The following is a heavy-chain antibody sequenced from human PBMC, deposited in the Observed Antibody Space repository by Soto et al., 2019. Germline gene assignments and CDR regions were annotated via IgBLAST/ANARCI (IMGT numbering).Heavy chain of an antibody. CDR3: ARVRRYCSGGSCVWFDP. CDR2: INPNSGGT. J-gene: IGHJ5*02. V-gene: IGHV1-2*02. CDR1: GCTFTGYY. D-gene: IGHD2-15*01. Sequence: QVQLVQSGAEVKKPGASVKVSCKASGCTFTGYYMHWVRQAPGQGLEWMGWINPNSGGTNYAQKFQGRVTMTRDTSISTAYMELSRLRSDDTAVYYCARVRRYCSGGSCVWFDPWGQGTLVTVSS.